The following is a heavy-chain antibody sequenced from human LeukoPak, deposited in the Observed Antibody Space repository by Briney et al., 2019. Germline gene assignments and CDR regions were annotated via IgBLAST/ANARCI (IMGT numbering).Heavy chain of an antibody. CDR2: IRPMNSDV. J-gene: IGHJ4*02. CDR3: ASRPFETTVVPWDFY. D-gene: IGHD4-23*01. V-gene: IGHV5-51*01. CDR1: GYNFNTYW. Sequence: GESLKISCKGSGYNFNTYWVAWVRQLPRKGLEWMGIIRPMNSDVRYSPSFQGQVTISADRSINTAYLQWSSPTASDTAMYYCASRPFETTVVPWDFYWGQGTQVTVSS.